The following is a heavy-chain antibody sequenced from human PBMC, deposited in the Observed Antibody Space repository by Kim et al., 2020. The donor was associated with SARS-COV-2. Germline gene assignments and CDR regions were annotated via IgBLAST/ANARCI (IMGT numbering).Heavy chain of an antibody. D-gene: IGHD1-1*01. V-gene: IGHV3-30*01. J-gene: IGHJ4*02. Sequence: ADSRKGRFTISRDNSKTPLYLQMDSLRAEDTAVYYCARSTGKYYFDYWGQGTLVTVSS. CDR3: ARSTGKYYFDY.